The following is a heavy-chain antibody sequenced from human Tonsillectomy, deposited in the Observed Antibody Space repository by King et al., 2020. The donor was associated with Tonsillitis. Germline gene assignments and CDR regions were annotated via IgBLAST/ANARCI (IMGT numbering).Heavy chain of an antibody. CDR2: INPSGGRT. Sequence: QLVQSGAEVKKPGASVKVSCKASGYTFTSCNMHWVRQAPGQGLEWMGIINPSGGRTNYAQKFQGRVTMTRDTSTSTVYMELSSLRSEDTAVYYCVRDYYGSGSYYNAGVSDAFDIWGQGTMVTVSS. J-gene: IGHJ3*02. D-gene: IGHD3-10*01. CDR3: VRDYYGSGSYYNAGVSDAFDI. CDR1: GYTFTSCN. V-gene: IGHV1-46*03.